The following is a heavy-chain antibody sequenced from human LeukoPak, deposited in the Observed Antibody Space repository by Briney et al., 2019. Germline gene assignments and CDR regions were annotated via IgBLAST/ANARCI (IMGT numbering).Heavy chain of an antibody. J-gene: IGHJ3*02. Sequence: GGSLRLSCAASGFAFSSYSMNWVRQAPGKGLEWVSSISSSSSYIYYADSVKGRFTISRDNAKNSLYLQMNSLRAEDTAVYYCAREQDTYYYDSSGHDAFDIWGQGTMVTVSS. CDR2: ISSSSSYI. D-gene: IGHD3-22*01. V-gene: IGHV3-21*01. CDR1: GFAFSSYS. CDR3: AREQDTYYYDSSGHDAFDI.